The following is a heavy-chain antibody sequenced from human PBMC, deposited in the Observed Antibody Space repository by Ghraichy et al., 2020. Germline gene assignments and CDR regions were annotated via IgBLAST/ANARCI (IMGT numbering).Heavy chain of an antibody. V-gene: IGHV3-21*01. CDR1: GFTFSIYT. Sequence: GGSLRLSCAASGFTFSIYTMNWVRQAPGKGLEWVSSISSSSSYIYYADSVKGRFTISRDNAKNSLYLQMDSLRAEDTAVYYCARDSLGGSRRYGMDVWGQETTVTVSS. CDR2: ISSSSSYI. CDR3: ARDSLGGSRRYGMDV. J-gene: IGHJ6*02. D-gene: IGHD1-26*01.